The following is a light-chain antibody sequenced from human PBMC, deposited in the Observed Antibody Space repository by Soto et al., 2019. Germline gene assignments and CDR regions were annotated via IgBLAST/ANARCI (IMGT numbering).Light chain of an antibody. CDR1: SSDIGTYTY. CDR2: EVT. J-gene: IGLJ1*01. Sequence: QSALTQPPSASGSPGQSVTISCTGTSSDIGTYTYVSWFQQHPGKAPKLMIYEVTKRPSGVPDRFSGSKSGNTASLTVSGIQAEDEADYYCSSYAGSNNLGVFGTGTKLTVL. V-gene: IGLV2-8*01. CDR3: SSYAGSNNLGV.